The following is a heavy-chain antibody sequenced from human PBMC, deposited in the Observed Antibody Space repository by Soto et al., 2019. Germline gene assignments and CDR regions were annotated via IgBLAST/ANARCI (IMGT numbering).Heavy chain of an antibody. V-gene: IGHV3-74*01. J-gene: IGHJ6*03. CDR3: ARDLIPNDYGGAYYRDV. CDR1: GFTFSSYY. CDR2: INSDGSIA. D-gene: IGHD4-17*01. Sequence: EVQLVESGGGLVQPGGSLRLSCAASGFTFSSYYAHWVRQAPGKGLVWVSRINSDGSIADYADSVKGRFTISRDNAKNTLYLQMNSLRAEDTAVYYCARDLIPNDYGGAYYRDVWGKGTTVTVSS.